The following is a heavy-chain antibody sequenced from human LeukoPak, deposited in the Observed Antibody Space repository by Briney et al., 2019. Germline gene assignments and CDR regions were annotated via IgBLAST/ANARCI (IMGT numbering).Heavy chain of an antibody. CDR3: AREGYDSSGYLYYYYGMDV. V-gene: IGHV3-33*01. J-gene: IGHJ6*02. CDR1: GFTFSSYG. D-gene: IGHD3-22*01. Sequence: GRSLRLSCAASGFTFSSYGMHWVRQAPGKGLEWVAVIWYDGSNKYYADSVKGRFTISRDNCKNTLYLQMNSLRAEDTVVYYCAREGYDSSGYLYYYYGMDVWGQGTTVTVSS. CDR2: IWYDGSNK.